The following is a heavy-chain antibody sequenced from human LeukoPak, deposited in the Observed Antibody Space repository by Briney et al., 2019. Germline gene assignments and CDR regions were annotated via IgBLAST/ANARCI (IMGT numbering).Heavy chain of an antibody. CDR1: GFTFSSYW. CDR3: AREVVVPAAIPFDY. CDR2: IKQDGSEK. J-gene: IGHJ4*02. D-gene: IGHD2-2*02. V-gene: IGHV3-7*01. Sequence: GGSLRLSCAASGFTFSSYWMSWVRRAPGKGLEWVANIKQDGSEKYYVDSVKGRFTISRDNAKNSLYLQMNSLRAEDTAVYYCAREVVVPAAIPFDYWGQGTLVTVSS.